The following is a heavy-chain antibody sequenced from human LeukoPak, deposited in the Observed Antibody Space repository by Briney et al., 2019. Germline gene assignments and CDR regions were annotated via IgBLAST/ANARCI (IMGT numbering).Heavy chain of an antibody. D-gene: IGHD6-6*01. CDR1: GGSFSGYY. CDR3: ASGPSARADY. CDR2: INHSGST. J-gene: IGHJ4*02. V-gene: IGHV4-34*01. Sequence: SETLSLTCAVYGGSFSGYYWSWIRQPPGKGLEWIGEINHSGSTNYNPSFKSRVTISVDTSKNQFSLKLSSVTAADTAVYYCASGPSARADYWGQGTLVTVSS.